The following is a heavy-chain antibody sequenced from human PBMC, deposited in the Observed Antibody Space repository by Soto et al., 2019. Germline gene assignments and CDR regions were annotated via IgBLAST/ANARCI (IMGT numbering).Heavy chain of an antibody. J-gene: IGHJ3*01. CDR3: AHAYGGTSWPNDAFDV. V-gene: IGHV2-5*02. Sequence: QITLKESGPTLVKPTQTLTLTCIFSGFSFSADGVGVGWIRQPPGKALEWLALIYWDDDTRYSPSLKSRLTITKNTSKDXVVLTMTNMDPVDTATYYCAHAYGGTSWPNDAFDVWGQGTVVTVSS. CDR1: GFSFSADGVG. D-gene: IGHD2-2*01. CDR2: IYWDDDT.